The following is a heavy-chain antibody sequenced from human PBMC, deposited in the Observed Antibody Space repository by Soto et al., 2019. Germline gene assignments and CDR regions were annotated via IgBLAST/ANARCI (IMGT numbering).Heavy chain of an antibody. V-gene: IGHV4-30-2*01. Sequence: PSETLSLTCAVSGGSISSGGYSWSWIRQPPGKGLEWIGYMYHSGSTYYNPSLKSRVTISADMSKNHLSLKLSSVTAADTAVYYCARIPFYYYALDVWGQGTTVTVFS. CDR3: ARIPFYYYALDV. CDR1: GGSISSGGYS. D-gene: IGHD2-21*01. CDR2: MYHSGST. J-gene: IGHJ6*02.